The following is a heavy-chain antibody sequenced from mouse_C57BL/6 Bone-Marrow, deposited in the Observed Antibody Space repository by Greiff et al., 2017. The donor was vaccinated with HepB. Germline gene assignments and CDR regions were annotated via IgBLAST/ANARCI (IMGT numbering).Heavy chain of an antibody. CDR1: GYTFTSYG. CDR2: IYPGSGNT. D-gene: IGHD2-14*01. V-gene: IGHV1-81*01. Sequence: QVQLQQSGAELARPGASVKLSCKASGYTFTSYGISWVKQRTGQGLEWIGEIYPGSGNTYYNEKFKGKATLTADKSSSTAYMELRSLASEDSAVYFCARRVPRGAMDYWGQGTSVTVSS. CDR3: ARRVPRGAMDY. J-gene: IGHJ4*01.